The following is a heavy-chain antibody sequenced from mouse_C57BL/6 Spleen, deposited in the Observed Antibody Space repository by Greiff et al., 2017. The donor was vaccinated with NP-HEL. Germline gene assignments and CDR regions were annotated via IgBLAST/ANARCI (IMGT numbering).Heavy chain of an antibody. Sequence: VMLVESGPGLVQPSPSLSITCTVSGFSLTSYGVHWVRQSPGKGLEWLGVIWSGGSTDYYAAFISRLSISKDNSKSQVFFKKNSLQADDTAIYYCARTVYSNYPFFDYWGQGTTLTVSS. D-gene: IGHD2-5*01. V-gene: IGHV2-2*01. CDR2: IWSGGST. CDR3: ARTVYSNYPFFDY. CDR1: GFSLTSYG. J-gene: IGHJ2*01.